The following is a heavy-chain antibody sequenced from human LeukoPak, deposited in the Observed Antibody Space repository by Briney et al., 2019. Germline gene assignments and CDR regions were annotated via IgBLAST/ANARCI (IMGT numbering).Heavy chain of an antibody. CDR2: IYYSGST. Sequence: PSETLSLTCTVSGGSISSSSYYRGWIRQPPGKGLEWIGSIYYSGSTYYNPSLKSRVTISVDTSKNQFSLKLSSVTAADTAVYYCGRDDSMAIDYWGQGTLVTASS. V-gene: IGHV4-39*07. D-gene: IGHD2/OR15-2a*01. J-gene: IGHJ4*02. CDR3: GRDDSMAIDY. CDR1: GGSISSSSYY.